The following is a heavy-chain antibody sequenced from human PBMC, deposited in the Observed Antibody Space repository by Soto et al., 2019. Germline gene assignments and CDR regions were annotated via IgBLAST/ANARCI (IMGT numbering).Heavy chain of an antibody. CDR3: ARGLSSEWLRLLGY. CDR2: ISAYNGNT. Sequence: APAKLCCEECGYTFTSYGSSWVRQAPGQGLEWMGWISAYNGNTNYAQKLQGRVTMTTDTSTSTAYMELRSLRSDDTAVYYCARGLSSEWLRLLGYWGQGTLVTVYS. V-gene: IGHV1-18*01. J-gene: IGHJ4*02. D-gene: IGHD5-12*01. CDR1: GYTFTSYG.